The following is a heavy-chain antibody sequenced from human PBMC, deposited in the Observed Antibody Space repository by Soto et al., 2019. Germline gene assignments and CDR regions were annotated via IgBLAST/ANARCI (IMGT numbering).Heavy chain of an antibody. CDR2: IRCCGGST. D-gene: IGHD6-19*01. V-gene: IGHV3-23*01. CDR1: GFSFKKFA. J-gene: IGHJ4*02. CDR3: AKADGEQWLLPNLHK. Sequence: EVQLLESGGGVVQPGGSLRLSCVASGFSFKKFAMSWVRQAPVQVLEWVSGIRCCGGSTSYADSVKGRFRIARDDSTNTLSPQMNNLRVEDTAQYYCAKADGEQWLLPNLHKWGQGTLGTFS.